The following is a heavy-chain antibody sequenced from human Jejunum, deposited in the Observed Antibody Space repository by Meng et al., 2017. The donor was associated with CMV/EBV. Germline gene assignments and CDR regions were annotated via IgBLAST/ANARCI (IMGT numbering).Heavy chain of an antibody. D-gene: IGHD3-10*01. V-gene: IGHV3-7*01. CDR3: AREWGYYNSGDAFDL. Sequence: GFTFGNYWMSWVRQAPGKGLEWVASIKHEGSEIYYADSLKGRFTISRDNAKNSLYLQMSALRAGDTAVYYCAREWGYYNSGDAFDLWGQGTMVTVSS. J-gene: IGHJ3*01. CDR1: GFTFGNYW. CDR2: IKHEGSEI.